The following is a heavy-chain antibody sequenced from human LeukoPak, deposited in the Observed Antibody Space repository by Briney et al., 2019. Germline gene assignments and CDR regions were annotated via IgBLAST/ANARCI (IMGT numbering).Heavy chain of an antibody. J-gene: IGHJ4*02. V-gene: IGHV1-18*01. CDR3: ARCYSSSWQRLDN. CDR1: GYTFTNFG. CDR2: ISGYSGNA. D-gene: IGHD6-13*01. Sequence: GASVKVSCKASGYTFTNFGLTWVRQAPGQGLEWLGWISGYSGNANYAQKFQDRVVMTTDRSTGTAYMELRSVRSDDTAVYYSARCYSSSWQRLDNWGQGTLVIVSS.